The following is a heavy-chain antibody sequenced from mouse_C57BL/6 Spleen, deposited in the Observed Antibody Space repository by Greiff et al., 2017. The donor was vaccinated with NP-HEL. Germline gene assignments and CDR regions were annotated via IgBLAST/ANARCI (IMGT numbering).Heavy chain of an antibody. CDR3: ARWDWDSYYAMDY. CDR2: IDPSDSYT. CDR1: GYTFTSYW. V-gene: IGHV1-69*01. J-gene: IGHJ4*01. D-gene: IGHD4-1*01. Sequence: VQLQQPGAELVMPGASVKLSCKASGYTFTSYWMHWVKQRPGQGLEWIGEIDPSDSYTNYNQKFKGKSTLTVDKSSSTAYMQLSSLTSEDSAVYYCARWDWDSYYAMDYWGQGTSVTVSS.